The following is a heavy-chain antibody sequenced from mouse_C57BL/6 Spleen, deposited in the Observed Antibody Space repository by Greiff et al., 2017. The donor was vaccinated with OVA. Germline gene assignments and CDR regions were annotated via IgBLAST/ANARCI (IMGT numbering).Heavy chain of an antibody. CDR3: AREGPHYFDY. D-gene: IGHD3-3*01. CDR1: GYSITSGYD. J-gene: IGHJ2*01. V-gene: IGHV3-1*01. Sequence: EVMLVESGPGMVKPSQSLSLTCTVTGYSITSGYDWHWIRHFPGNKLEWMGYISYSGSTNYNPSLKSRISITHDTSKNHFFLKLNSVTTEDTATYYCAREGPHYFDYWGQGTTLTVSS. CDR2: ISYSGST.